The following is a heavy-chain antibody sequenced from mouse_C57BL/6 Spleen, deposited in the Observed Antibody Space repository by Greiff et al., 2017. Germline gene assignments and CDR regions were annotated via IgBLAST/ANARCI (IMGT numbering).Heavy chain of an antibody. D-gene: IGHD1-1*01. CDR1: GYTFTSYW. CDR3: ARVVAYSFDY. V-gene: IGHV1-59*01. CDR2: IDPSDSYT. J-gene: IGHJ2*01. Sequence: QVQLQQSGAELVRPGTSVKLSCKASGYTFTSYWMHWVKQRPGQGLEWIGVIDPSDSYTNYNQKFKGKATLTVDTSSSTAYMQLSSLTSEDSAVYYCARVVAYSFDYWGQGTTLTVSS.